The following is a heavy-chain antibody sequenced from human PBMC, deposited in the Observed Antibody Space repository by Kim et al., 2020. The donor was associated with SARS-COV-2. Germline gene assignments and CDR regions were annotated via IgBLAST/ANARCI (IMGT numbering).Heavy chain of an antibody. D-gene: IGHD1-20*01. Sequence: AESVNDRFTISRNQYKNPMYLQMSSLRAEDTAVYYCAREYNWNGHGAFDIWGQGTMVTVSS. V-gene: IGHV3-30*07. CDR3: AREYNWNGHGAFDI. J-gene: IGHJ3*02.